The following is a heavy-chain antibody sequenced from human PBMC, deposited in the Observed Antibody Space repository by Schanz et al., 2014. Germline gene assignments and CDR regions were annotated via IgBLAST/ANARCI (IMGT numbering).Heavy chain of an antibody. CDR3: AKDPSHGDYDYYFDY. J-gene: IGHJ4*02. V-gene: IGHV3-23*04. D-gene: IGHD3-22*01. CDR1: GFTFSSYA. CDR2: ISGSGGST. Sequence: DLVESGGGLIQRGESLRLSCAASGFTFSSYAMSWVRQAPGKGLEWVSGISGSGGSTYYADSVKGRFTISRDNSKNTLYLQMNSLRAEDTAVYYCAKDPSHGDYDYYFDYWGQGTLXTVSS.